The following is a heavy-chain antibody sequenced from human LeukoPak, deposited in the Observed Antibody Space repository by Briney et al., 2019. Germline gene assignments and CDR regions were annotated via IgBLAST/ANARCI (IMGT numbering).Heavy chain of an antibody. V-gene: IGHV1-46*01. D-gene: IGHD3-22*01. CDR1: GYTFTSYY. Sequence: ASVKVSCKASGYTFTSYYMHWVRQAPGQGLEWMGILNPSGGSTSYAQKFQGRVTMTRDTSTSTVYMELSSLRSEDTAVYYCARGLYYYDSYSAPPYYFDYWGQGTLVTVSS. CDR2: LNPSGGST. J-gene: IGHJ4*02. CDR3: ARGLYYYDSYSAPPYYFDY.